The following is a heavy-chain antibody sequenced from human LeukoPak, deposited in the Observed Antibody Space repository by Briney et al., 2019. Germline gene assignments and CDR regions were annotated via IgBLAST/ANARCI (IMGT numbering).Heavy chain of an antibody. CDR1: GGTFSSYA. CDR2: IIPIFGTA. Sequence: ASVKVSCKASGGTFSSYAISWVRQAPGQGLEWMGGIIPIFGTANYAQKFQGRVTVTADESTSTAYMELSRLRSDDTAVYYCARDGGAVAGSDAFDIWGQGTMVTVSS. CDR3: ARDGGAVAGSDAFDI. D-gene: IGHD6-19*01. J-gene: IGHJ3*02. V-gene: IGHV1-69*13.